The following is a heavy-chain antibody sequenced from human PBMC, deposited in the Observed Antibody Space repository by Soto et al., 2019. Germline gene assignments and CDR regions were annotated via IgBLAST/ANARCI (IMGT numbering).Heavy chain of an antibody. CDR3: ARAVKGSSAFDI. J-gene: IGHJ3*02. V-gene: IGHV3-74*01. Sequence: EVQLVESGGGLGQPGGSLRLSCAASGITFSSYWMHWVRQAPGKGLVWVSRINSDGSSTSYADSVKGRFTISRDKAKNTLYLQMNSLRAEDTAVYYCARAVKGSSAFDIWGQGTMVTVSS. CDR1: GITFSSYW. CDR2: INSDGSST.